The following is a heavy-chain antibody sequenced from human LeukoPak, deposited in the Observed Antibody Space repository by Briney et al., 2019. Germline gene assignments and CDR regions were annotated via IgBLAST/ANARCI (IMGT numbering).Heavy chain of an antibody. CDR1: GGSFSGCY. D-gene: IGHD3-3*01. V-gene: IGHV4-34*01. CDR2: INHSGST. J-gene: IGHJ4*02. Sequence: SETLSLTCAVYGGSFSGCYWSWIRQPPGKGLEWIGEINHSGSTNYNPSLKSRVTISVDTSKNQFSLKLSSVTAADTAVYYCARVRSRVLRFLEWSYYFDYWGQGTLVTVSS. CDR3: ARVRSRVLRFLEWSYYFDY.